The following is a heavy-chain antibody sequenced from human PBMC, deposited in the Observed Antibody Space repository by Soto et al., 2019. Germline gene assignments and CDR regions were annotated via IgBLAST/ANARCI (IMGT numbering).Heavy chain of an antibody. CDR2: MKEDGTAI. CDR1: GFAFSNSW. CDR3: ARGRGYCGGTNCYLAY. D-gene: IGHD2-21*01. V-gene: IGHV3-7*01. J-gene: IGHJ4*02. Sequence: PGGSLRLSCAASGFAFSNSWMSWVRQAPGKGLEWVANMKEDGTAIWYTDSVKGRFTISRDNAKNLLYLQMNSLRDDDTAVYYCARGRGYCGGTNCYLAYWGQGALVTVS.